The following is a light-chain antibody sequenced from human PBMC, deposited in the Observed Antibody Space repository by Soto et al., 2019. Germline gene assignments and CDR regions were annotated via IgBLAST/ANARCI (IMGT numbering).Light chain of an antibody. CDR3: SSYTSSGTLGV. CDR1: SSDVGTYNY. J-gene: IGLJ1*01. CDR2: DVS. V-gene: IGLV2-14*01. Sequence: QSALTQPASVSGSPGQSITISCTGTSSDVGTYNYVSWYQQHPGKAPKLMIYDVSNRPSGVSDRFSGSKSGNTASLTISGLQAEDEADYYCSSYTSSGTLGVFGTGTKLTVL.